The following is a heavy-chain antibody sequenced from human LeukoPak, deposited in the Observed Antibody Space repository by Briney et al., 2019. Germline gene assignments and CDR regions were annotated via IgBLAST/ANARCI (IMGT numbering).Heavy chain of an antibody. CDR1: GYTFTSYG. J-gene: IGHJ3*02. D-gene: IGHD5-18*01. V-gene: IGHV1-18*01. CDR2: ISGYNSNT. CDR3: AREDTAGDGGSDDAFDI. Sequence: ASVKVSSKASGYTFTSYGTSWVRQAPGQGLEWMGWISGYNSNTNYAQKLQGRVTMTTDTSTSTAYMELRSLRSDDTAVYYCAREDTAGDGGSDDAFDIWGQGTMVTVSS.